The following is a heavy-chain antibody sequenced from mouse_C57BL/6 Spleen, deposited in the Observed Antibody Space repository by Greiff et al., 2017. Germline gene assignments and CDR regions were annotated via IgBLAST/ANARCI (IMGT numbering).Heavy chain of an antibody. Sequence: EVQVVESGEGLVKPGGSLKLSCAASGFTFSSYAMSWVRQTPEKRLEWVAYISSGGDYIYYADTVKGRFNISRDNARNTLYLQMSSLKSEDTAMYYCTRDRALFAYWGQGTLVTVSA. J-gene: IGHJ3*01. CDR2: ISSGGDYI. CDR1: GFTFSSYA. D-gene: IGHD3-1*01. V-gene: IGHV5-9-1*02. CDR3: TRDRALFAY.